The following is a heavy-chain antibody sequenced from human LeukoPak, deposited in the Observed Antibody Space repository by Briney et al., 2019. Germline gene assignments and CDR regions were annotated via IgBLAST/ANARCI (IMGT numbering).Heavy chain of an antibody. CDR1: GGSISSSSYY. Sequence: SETLSLTCTVSGGSISSSSYYWSWIRQPPGKGLEWIGYIYYSGSTNYNPSLKSRVTISVDTSKNQFSLKLSSVTAADTAVYYCARVPASFGELFLGYYYMDVWGKGTTVTISS. D-gene: IGHD3-10*01. CDR2: IYYSGST. CDR3: ARVPASFGELFLGYYYMDV. J-gene: IGHJ6*03. V-gene: IGHV4-61*01.